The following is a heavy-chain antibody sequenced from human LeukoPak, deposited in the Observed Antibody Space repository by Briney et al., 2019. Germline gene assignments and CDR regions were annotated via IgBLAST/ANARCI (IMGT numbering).Heavy chain of an antibody. Sequence: ASVKVSCKASGYTFISYYMHWVRQAPGQGLEWMGIINPRGGSTSYAQKFQGRVTMTRDTSTSTVYMELSSLRSEDTAVYYCARDADTAMEAWYFDLWGRATLVTVSS. CDR1: GYTFISYY. V-gene: IGHV1-46*01. CDR2: INPRGGST. J-gene: IGHJ2*01. D-gene: IGHD5-18*01. CDR3: ARDADTAMEAWYFDL.